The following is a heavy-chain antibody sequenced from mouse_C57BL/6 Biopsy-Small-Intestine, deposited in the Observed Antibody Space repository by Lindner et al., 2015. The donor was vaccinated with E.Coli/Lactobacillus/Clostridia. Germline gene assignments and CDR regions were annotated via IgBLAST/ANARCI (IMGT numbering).Heavy chain of an antibody. CDR2: INPYSDNT. CDR3: ARAGRGFAY. V-gene: IGHV1-39*01. CDR1: GYSFTAYN. Sequence: VQLQESGPELVKPGASVKISCKASGYSFTAYNINWVKQSHGKSLEWIGNINPYSDNTTYNQKFKGKATLTVDKSSSTAYMQLNSLTSADSAVYFCARAGRGFAYWGQGTLVTVSA. J-gene: IGHJ3*01.